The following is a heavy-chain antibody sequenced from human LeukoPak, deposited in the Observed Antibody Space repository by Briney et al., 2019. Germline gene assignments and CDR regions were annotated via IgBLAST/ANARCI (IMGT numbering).Heavy chain of an antibody. CDR3: AREMSTTFDY. V-gene: IGHV3-21*01. J-gene: IGHJ4*02. CDR2: ISSSSSFI. CDR1: GFTFSSYA. Sequence: PGGSLRLSCAASGFTFSSYAMNWVRQAPGKGLEWVSSISSSSSFIYYADSMEGRFTISRDNAKSSVYLQVNSLRAEDTAMYYCAREMSTTFDYWGQGTLVTVSS. D-gene: IGHD5/OR15-5a*01.